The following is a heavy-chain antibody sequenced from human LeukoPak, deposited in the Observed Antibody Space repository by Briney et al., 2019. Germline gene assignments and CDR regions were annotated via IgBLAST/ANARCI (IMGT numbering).Heavy chain of an antibody. V-gene: IGHV4-4*07. Sequence: SETLSLTCTVSGGSISSYYWSWIRQPAGKGLEWIGRIYTSGSTNYNPSLKSRVTMSVDTSKNQFSLKLSSVTAADTAVYYCARSYYSGSGSYPNWFDPWGQGTLVTVSS. CDR2: IYTSGST. CDR1: GGSISSYY. CDR3: ARSYYSGSGSYPNWFDP. J-gene: IGHJ5*02. D-gene: IGHD3-10*01.